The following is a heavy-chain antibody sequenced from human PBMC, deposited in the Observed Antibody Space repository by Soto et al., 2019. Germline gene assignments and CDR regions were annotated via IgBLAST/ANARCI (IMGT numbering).Heavy chain of an antibody. CDR2: MNPNSGNT. CDR1: GYTFTSYD. J-gene: IGHJ4*02. D-gene: IGHD5-18*01. Sequence: QVQLVQSGAEVKKPGASVKVSCKASGYTFTSYDINWVRQATGQGLEWMGWMNPNSGNTGNAQKFQVRVTMTRNSSLRTAYMELSSLRSEDTAVYYCARGGSVDTAMVTNYWGQGTLVTVSS. V-gene: IGHV1-8*01. CDR3: ARGGSVDTAMVTNY.